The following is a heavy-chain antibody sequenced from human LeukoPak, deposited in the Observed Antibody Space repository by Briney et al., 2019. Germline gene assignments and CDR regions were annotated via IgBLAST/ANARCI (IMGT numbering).Heavy chain of an antibody. CDR1: GGSFSRYY. CDR2: INQSAST. V-gene: IGHV4-34*01. D-gene: IGHD3-16*02. Sequence: SETLSLTCAVYGGSFSRYYWSWIRQPPGKGLEWIGEINQSASTNYNPSLKSRVTISVDTSKNQFSLKLSSVTAADTAVYYCARDRYYDYVWGSYRKNYFDYWGQGTLVTVSS. J-gene: IGHJ4*02. CDR3: ARDRYYDYVWGSYRKNYFDY.